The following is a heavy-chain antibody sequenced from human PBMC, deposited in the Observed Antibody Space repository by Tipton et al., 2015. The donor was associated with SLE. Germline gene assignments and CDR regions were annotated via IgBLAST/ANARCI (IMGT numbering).Heavy chain of an antibody. CDR3: ARLGSSSWYSIAFDY. CDR1: GYSFTSYW. Sequence: QLVQSGAEVKKPGESLKISCKGSGYSFTSYWIGWVRQMPGKGLEWMGIIYPGDPDTRYSPSFQGQVTISADKSISTAYLQWSSLKASDTAMYYCARLGSSSWYSIAFDYWGQGTLVTVS. D-gene: IGHD6-13*01. CDR2: IYPGDPDT. J-gene: IGHJ4*02. V-gene: IGHV5-51*01.